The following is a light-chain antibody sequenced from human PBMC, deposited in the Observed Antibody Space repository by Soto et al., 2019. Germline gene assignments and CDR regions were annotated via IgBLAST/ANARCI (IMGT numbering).Light chain of an antibody. CDR2: EVS. CDR3: RSYAGSNNFVV. J-gene: IGLJ2*01. V-gene: IGLV2-8*01. Sequence: QSALTQPPSASGSPGQSVTISCTGTSSDVGGYNYVSWYQQHPGKAPKLMIYEVSKRPSGVPHRFSGSKSGNTASLTVSGLQAEEEADYYGRSYAGSNNFVVFGGGTKVTVL. CDR1: SSDVGGYNY.